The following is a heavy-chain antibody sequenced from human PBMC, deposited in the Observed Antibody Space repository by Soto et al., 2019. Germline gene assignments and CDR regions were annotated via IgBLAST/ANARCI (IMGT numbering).Heavy chain of an antibody. D-gene: IGHD6-19*01. Sequence: QVQLVESGGGVVQPGRSLRLSCAASGFTFSSYAMHWVRQAPGKGLEWVAVISYDGSNKYYADSVKGRFTISRDNSKNTLYLQMNSLRAEDTAVYYCARDFRSSGWYVGWFDRWGQGTVVTVSS. CDR1: GFTFSSYA. V-gene: IGHV3-30-3*01. CDR2: ISYDGSNK. CDR3: ARDFRSSGWYVGWFDR. J-gene: IGHJ5*02.